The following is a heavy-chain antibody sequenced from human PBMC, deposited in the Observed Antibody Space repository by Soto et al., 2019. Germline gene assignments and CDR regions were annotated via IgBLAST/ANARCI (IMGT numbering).Heavy chain of an antibody. V-gene: IGHV4-39*01. Sequence: PSETLSLTCIVSGGAISSSSYGGAGIREPPWKGLEWMGTMYDGVNTYYNASLERRVTISVDTPKNQFSLELSSVTAADTAVYSCARHPGYCSGSSCYGYYTMDVWGQGTTVT. CDR2: MYDGVNT. J-gene: IGHJ6*02. CDR1: GGAISSSSYG. CDR3: ARHPGYCSGSSCYGYYTMDV. D-gene: IGHD2-2*01.